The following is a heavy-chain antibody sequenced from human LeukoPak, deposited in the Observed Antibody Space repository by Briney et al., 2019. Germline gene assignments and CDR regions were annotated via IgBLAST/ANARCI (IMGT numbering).Heavy chain of an antibody. CDR3: ARVLSGSYSGFDY. D-gene: IGHD1-26*01. CDR2: IIPILGIA. CDR1: GGTFSSYA. Sequence: SVKVSCKASGGTFSSYAISWVRQAPGQGLEWMGRIIPILGIANYAQKFQGRVTITADKSTSTAYMELSSLRSDDTAVYYCARVLSGSYSGFDYWGQGTLVTVSS. J-gene: IGHJ4*02. V-gene: IGHV1-69*04.